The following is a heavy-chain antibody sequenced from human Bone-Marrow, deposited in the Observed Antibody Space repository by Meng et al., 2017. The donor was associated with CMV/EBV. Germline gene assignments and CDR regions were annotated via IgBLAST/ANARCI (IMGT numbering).Heavy chain of an antibody. Sequence: KASGGNFSSYTSSWVRQAPGQGLEWMGRIIPILGIANYAQKFQGRVTITADKSTSTAYMELSSLRSEDTAVYYCARDRLYSSGWFGYWGQGTLVTVSS. CDR2: IIPILGIA. J-gene: IGHJ4*02. CDR1: GGNFSSYT. D-gene: IGHD6-19*01. V-gene: IGHV1-69*04. CDR3: ARDRLYSSGWFGY.